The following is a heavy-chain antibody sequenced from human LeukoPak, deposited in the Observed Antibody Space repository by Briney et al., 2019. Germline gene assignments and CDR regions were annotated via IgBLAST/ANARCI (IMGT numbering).Heavy chain of an antibody. CDR1: GYTFTIYG. J-gene: IGHJ4*02. V-gene: IGHV1-18*01. CDR2: IRAIKGNT. D-gene: IGHD6-13*01. Sequence: ASVKASYKPSGYTFTIYGIIWVLQAPGQGLKWMGWIRAIKGNTSYAKNFQGRVTITTDASTSRAYMERRSLRSDDTAVYFCARPRAAPVTYFFDFCGQGTLVTVSS. CDR3: ARPRAAPVTYFFDF.